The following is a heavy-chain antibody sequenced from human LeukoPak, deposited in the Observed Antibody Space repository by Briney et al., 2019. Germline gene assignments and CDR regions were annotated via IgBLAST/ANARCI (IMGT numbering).Heavy chain of an antibody. V-gene: IGHV3-21*01. CDR3: ARDYQVYYDILPGPRYFDY. Sequence: GGSLRLSCAASGFTFSRYSMNWVREAPEKGLEWVSSISSSSSYIYYADSVKGRFTISRDNAKNSLYLQMDTQRAEDKAVYYCARDYQVYYDILPGPRYFDYWGQGTLVTVSS. D-gene: IGHD3-9*01. CDR1: GFTFSRYS. CDR2: ISSSSSYI. J-gene: IGHJ4*02.